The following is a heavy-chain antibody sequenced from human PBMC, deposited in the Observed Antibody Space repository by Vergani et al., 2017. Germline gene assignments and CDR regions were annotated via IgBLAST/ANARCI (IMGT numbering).Heavy chain of an antibody. V-gene: IGHV3-30-3*01. Sequence: QVQLVESGGGVVQPGRSLRLSCAASGFTFSSYAMHWVRQAPGKGLEWVAVISYDGSNKYYADSVKGRFTISRDNSKNTLYLQMNSLRAEDTAVYYCAREKDYYGSGSYYTQDYWGQGTLVTVTS. D-gene: IGHD3-10*01. CDR1: GFTFSSYA. CDR2: ISYDGSNK. CDR3: AREKDYYGSGSYYTQDY. J-gene: IGHJ4*02.